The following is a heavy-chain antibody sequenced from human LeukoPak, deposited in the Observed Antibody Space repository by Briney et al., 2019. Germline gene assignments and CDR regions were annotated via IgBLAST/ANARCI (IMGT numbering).Heavy chain of an antibody. CDR1: GYSFVLYG. CDR2: ISTYNGNT. CDR3: ARDEDYGISVNVDY. J-gene: IGHJ4*02. D-gene: IGHD4-17*01. Sequence: ASAKVSCKASGYSFVLYGISWVRQAPGQGPEWMGWISTYNGNTKYAQKFQGRVTMTTDTSTSTAYMELRSLRSDDTAVYYCARDEDYGISVNVDYWGQGTLVTVSS. V-gene: IGHV1-18*01.